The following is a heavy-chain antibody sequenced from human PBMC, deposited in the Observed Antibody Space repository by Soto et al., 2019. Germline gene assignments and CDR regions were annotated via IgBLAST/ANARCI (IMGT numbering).Heavy chain of an antibody. D-gene: IGHD3-9*01. CDR3: AREVVGDYDILTGYYRPNYGMDV. Sequence: GASVKVSCKASGYTFTSYYMHWVRQAPGQGLEWMGIINPSGGSTSYAQKFQGRVTMTRDTSTSTVYMELSSLRSEDTAVYYCAREVVGDYDILTGYYRPNYGMDVWGRGTTVTVSS. V-gene: IGHV1-46*01. CDR2: INPSGGST. CDR1: GYTFTSYY. J-gene: IGHJ6*02.